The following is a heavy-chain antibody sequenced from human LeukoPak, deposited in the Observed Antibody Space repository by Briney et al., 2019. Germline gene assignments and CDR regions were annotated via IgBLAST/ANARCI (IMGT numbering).Heavy chain of an antibody. CDR2: INHSGST. CDR3: ARVNIAAAGPNKRDLDY. D-gene: IGHD6-13*01. Sequence: PSETLSLTCAVYGGSFSGYYWSWIRQPPGKGLEWIGEINHSGSTNYNPSLESRVTISVDTSKNQFSLKLSSVTAADTAVYYCARVNIAAAGPNKRDLDYWGQGTLVTVSS. J-gene: IGHJ4*02. V-gene: IGHV4-34*01. CDR1: GGSFSGYY.